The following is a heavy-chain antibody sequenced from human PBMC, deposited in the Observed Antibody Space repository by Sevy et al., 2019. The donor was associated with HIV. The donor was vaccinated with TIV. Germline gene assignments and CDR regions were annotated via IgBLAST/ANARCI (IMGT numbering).Heavy chain of an antibody. CDR1: GFTPSTYG. CDR3: ARDPRMYGDYLLAYFDS. V-gene: IGHV3-33*01. CDR2: IGYDGSNK. J-gene: IGHJ4*02. D-gene: IGHD2-8*01. Sequence: GGSLRLSCAASGFTPSTYGMHWVRQAPGKGLEWGAVIGYDGSNKNYADSVKGRFTISRDNSKNRLFLQMDSLRAEDTAVYYCARDPRMYGDYLLAYFDSWGQGTLVTVSS.